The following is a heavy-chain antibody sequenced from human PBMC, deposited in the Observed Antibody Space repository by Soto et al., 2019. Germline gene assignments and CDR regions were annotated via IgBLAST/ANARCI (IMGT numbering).Heavy chain of an antibody. CDR1: GGSISSSSYY. CDR3: ARHPAVFQWLVPFDY. D-gene: IGHD6-19*01. CDR2: IYYSGST. Sequence: SETLSLTCTVSGGSISSSSYYWGWIRQPPGKGLEWIGSIYYSGSTYYNPSLKSRVTISVDTSKNQFSLKLSSVTAADTAVYYCARHPAVFQWLVPFDYWGQGTLVTVSS. V-gene: IGHV4-39*01. J-gene: IGHJ4*02.